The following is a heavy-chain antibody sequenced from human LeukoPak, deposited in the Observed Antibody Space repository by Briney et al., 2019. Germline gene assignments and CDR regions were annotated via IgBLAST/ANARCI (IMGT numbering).Heavy chain of an antibody. CDR3: ARGYSSGWYDTSYYFDY. CDR2: IIPIFGTA. V-gene: IGHV1-69*13. CDR1: GGTFSSYA. Sequence: GASVKVSCTASGGTFSSYAISWVRQAPGQGLEWMGGIIPIFGTANYAQKFQGRVTITADESTSTAYMELSSLRSEDTAVYYCARGYSSGWYDTSYYFDYWGQGTLVTVSS. D-gene: IGHD6-19*01. J-gene: IGHJ4*02.